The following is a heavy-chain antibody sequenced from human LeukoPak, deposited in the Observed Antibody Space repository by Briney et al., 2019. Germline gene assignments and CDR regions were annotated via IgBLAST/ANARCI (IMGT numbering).Heavy chain of an antibody. J-gene: IGHJ5*02. V-gene: IGHV1-2*02. CDR2: INPNSGGT. Sequence: ASVKVSCKASGYTFTSYGISWVRQAPGQGLEWMGWINPNSGGTNYAQKFQGRVTMTRDTSISTAYMELSRLRSDDTAVYYCASQSEAHNWFDPWGQGTLVTVSS. D-gene: IGHD1-14*01. CDR1: GYTFTSYG. CDR3: ASQSEAHNWFDP.